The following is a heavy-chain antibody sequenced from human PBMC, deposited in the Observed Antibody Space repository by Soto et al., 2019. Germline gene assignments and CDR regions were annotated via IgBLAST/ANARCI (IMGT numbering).Heavy chain of an antibody. CDR1: GGSISSYY. CDR3: ARVGAVVVAAHYFDY. D-gene: IGHD2-15*01. CDR2: IYYSGST. V-gene: IGHV4-59*01. Sequence: SETLSLTCTVSGGSISSYYWSWIRQPPGKGLEWIGYIYYSGSTNYNPSLKSRVTISVDTSKNQFSLKLSSVTAADTAVYYCARVGAVVVAAHYFDYWGQGTLVTVSS. J-gene: IGHJ4*02.